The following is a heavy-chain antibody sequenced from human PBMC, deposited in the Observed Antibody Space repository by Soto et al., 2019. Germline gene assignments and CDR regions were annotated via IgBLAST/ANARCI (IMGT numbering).Heavy chain of an antibody. J-gene: IGHJ6*03. D-gene: IGHD5-12*01. Sequence: GGSLRLSCAASGFTFSSYGMHWVRQAPGKGLEWVAVIWYDGSNKYYADSVKGRFTISRDNSKNTLYLQMNSLRAEDTAVYYCAREIMVATMGYYYYYMDVWGKGTTVTVSS. CDR3: AREIMVATMGYYYYYMDV. CDR2: IWYDGSNK. V-gene: IGHV3-33*01. CDR1: GFTFSSYG.